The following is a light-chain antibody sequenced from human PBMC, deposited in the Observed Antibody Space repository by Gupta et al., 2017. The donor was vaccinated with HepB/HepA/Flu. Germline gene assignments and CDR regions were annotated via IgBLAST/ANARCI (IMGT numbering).Light chain of an antibody. CDR3: QTWDSSTAYV. Sequence: SYALPPPPSVSVSPGQTASITCSGDNLGDKYACWYQQKPGQSPVLVIYQDTKRPSGIPERFSGSNSGDTATLTISGTQAMDEADYYCQTWDSSTAYVFGTGTKVTVL. V-gene: IGLV3-1*01. J-gene: IGLJ1*01. CDR1: NLGDKY. CDR2: QDT.